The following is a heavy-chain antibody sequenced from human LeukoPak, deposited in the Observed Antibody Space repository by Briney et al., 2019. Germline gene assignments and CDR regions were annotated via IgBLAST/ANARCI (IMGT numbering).Heavy chain of an antibody. CDR2: IYHSGST. V-gene: IGHV4-38-2*02. D-gene: IGHD6-19*01. J-gene: IGHJ4*02. CDR1: GYSISSGYY. CDR3: ATLYSSGWYVVDY. Sequence: SETLSLTCTVSGYSISSGYYWGWIRQPPGKGLEGIGSIYHSGSTYYNPSLKSRVTISVDTSKNQFSLKLSSVTAADTAVYYCATLYSSGWYVVDYWGQGTLVTVSS.